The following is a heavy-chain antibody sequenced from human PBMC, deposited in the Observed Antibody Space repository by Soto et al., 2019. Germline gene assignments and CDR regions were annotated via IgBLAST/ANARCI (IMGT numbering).Heavy chain of an antibody. Sequence: ASVKVSCTASGYTFSSYAMHWVRQAPGQRLEWMGWINAGYGNTKSSQKFQDRVTISRDTSASTAYMELTSLRSEDTAVYYCARDTGDGTFDVWGQGTLVTVSS. CDR2: INAGYGNT. CDR3: ARDTGDGTFDV. J-gene: IGHJ4*02. CDR1: GYTFSSYA. D-gene: IGHD7-27*01. V-gene: IGHV1-3*01.